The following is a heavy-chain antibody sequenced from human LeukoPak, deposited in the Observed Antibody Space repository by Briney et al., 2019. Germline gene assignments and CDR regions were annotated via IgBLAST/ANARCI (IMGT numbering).Heavy chain of an antibody. CDR2: MYYSGST. V-gene: IGHV4-59*12. D-gene: IGHD4-17*01. J-gene: IGHJ4*02. CDR1: GGPISSYY. CDR3: ARVRPDDYGDPSYFDY. Sequence: SETLSLTCTVSGGPISSYYWSWIRQHPGKGLEWIGYMYYSGSTYYNPSLKSRVTISIDTSKNQFSLKLSSVTAADTAVYYCARVRPDDYGDPSYFDYWGQGTLVTVSS.